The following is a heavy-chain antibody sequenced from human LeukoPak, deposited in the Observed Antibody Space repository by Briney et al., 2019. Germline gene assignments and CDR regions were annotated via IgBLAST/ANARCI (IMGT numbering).Heavy chain of an antibody. CDR1: GGSISNYY. CDR2: IYYSGTT. CDR3: ARDSTTHGHSGY. D-gene: IGHD1-1*01. V-gene: IGHV4-59*01. J-gene: IGHJ4*02. Sequence: SETLSLTCTVSGGSISNYYWSWIRQPPGKGLEWIGYIYYSGTTNYNPSLKSRVTISVDTSKNQFSLNLTSVTAADTAVYYCARDSTTHGHSGYWGQGTLVTVSP.